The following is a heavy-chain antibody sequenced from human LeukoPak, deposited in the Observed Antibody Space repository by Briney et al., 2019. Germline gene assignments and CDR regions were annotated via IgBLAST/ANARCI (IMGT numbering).Heavy chain of an antibody. CDR1: GFTFSDYY. V-gene: IGHV3-11*04. J-gene: IGHJ4*02. CDR2: ISSSGSTI. CDR3: ARDIPPYYRNDY. Sequence: GGSLRLSCAASGFTFSDYYMSWIRQAPGKGLEWVSYISSSGSTIYYPDSVKGRFTISRDNAKNSLYLQMNSLRAEDTAAYYCARDIPPYYRNDYWGQGTLVTVSS. D-gene: IGHD1-26*01.